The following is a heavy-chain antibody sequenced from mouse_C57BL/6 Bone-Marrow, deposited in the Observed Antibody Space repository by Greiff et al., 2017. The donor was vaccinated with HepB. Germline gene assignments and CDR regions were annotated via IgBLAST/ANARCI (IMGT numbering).Heavy chain of an antibody. V-gene: IGHV10-1*01. CDR2: IRSKSNNYAT. J-gene: IGHJ2*01. D-gene: IGHD1-1*01. CDR3: VRDYGGDY. CDR1: GFSFNTYA. Sequence: DVKLVESGGGLVQPKGSLKLSCAASGFSFNTYAMNWVRQAPGKGLEWVARIRSKSNNYATYYADSVKDRFNISRDDSESMLYLQMNNLKTEDTAMYYCVRDYGGDYWGQGTTLTVSS.